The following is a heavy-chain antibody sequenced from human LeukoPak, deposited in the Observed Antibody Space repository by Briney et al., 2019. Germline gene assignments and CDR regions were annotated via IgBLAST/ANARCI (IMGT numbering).Heavy chain of an antibody. Sequence: GGSLRLSCTASGFTFGDYAMSWVRQAPGKGLEWVGFIRSKAYGGTTEYAASVKGRFTISRDDSKSIAYLQMNSLKTEDTAVYYCTPGYSSVYFDYWGQGTLVTVSS. D-gene: IGHD3-16*02. J-gene: IGHJ4*02. V-gene: IGHV3-49*04. CDR3: TPGYSSVYFDY. CDR2: IRSKAYGGTT. CDR1: GFTFGDYA.